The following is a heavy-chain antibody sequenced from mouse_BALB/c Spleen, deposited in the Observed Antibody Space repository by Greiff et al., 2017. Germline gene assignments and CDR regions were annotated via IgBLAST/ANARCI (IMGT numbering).Heavy chain of an antibody. CDR1: GYSITSDYA. D-gene: IGHD2-14*01. J-gene: IGHJ4*01. CDR2: ISYSGST. CDR3: AIYRYDGGDAMDY. Sequence: EVKLVESGPGLVKPSQSLSLTCTVTGYSITSDYAWNWIRQFPGNKLEWMGYISYSGSTSYNPSLKSRISITRDTSKNQFFLQLNSVTTEDTATYYCAIYRYDGGDAMDYWGQGTSVTVSS. V-gene: IGHV3-2*02.